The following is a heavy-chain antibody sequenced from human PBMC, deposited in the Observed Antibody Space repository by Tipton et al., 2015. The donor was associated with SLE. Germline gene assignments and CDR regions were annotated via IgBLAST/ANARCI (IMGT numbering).Heavy chain of an antibody. CDR2: IDYSGST. D-gene: IGHD3-22*01. CDR3: ARTSHYYDSSGYEWFDP. CDR1: GVSFSDYS. V-gene: IGHV4-59*01. J-gene: IGHJ5*02. Sequence: GLVKPSETLSLTCTVSGVSFSDYSWSRIRQPPGTGLEWIGFIDYSGSTNYSPSLKSRLTMSVDTPKNQFSLKLTSVTAADTAVYYCARTSHYYDSSGYEWFDPWGQGTLVTVSS.